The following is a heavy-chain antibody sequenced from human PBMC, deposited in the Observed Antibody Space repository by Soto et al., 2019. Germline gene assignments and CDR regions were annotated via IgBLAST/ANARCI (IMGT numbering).Heavy chain of an antibody. CDR2: IFHSGST. D-gene: IGHD1-26*01. V-gene: IGHV4-4*02. Sequence: SETLSLTCAVSGGSIRSNNRWSWVRQPPGKGLEWIGEIFHSGSTNYNSSLKTRVTISVDKSKNQFSLKLSSVTAADTAVYYCARVYSGSYSDYWGQGTLVTVSS. CDR3: ARVYSGSYSDY. CDR1: GGSIRSNNR. J-gene: IGHJ4*02.